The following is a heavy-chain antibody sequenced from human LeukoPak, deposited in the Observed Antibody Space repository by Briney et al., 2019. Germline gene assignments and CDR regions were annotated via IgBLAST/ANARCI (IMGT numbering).Heavy chain of an antibody. CDR3: ARAPSEIGGYYPEYFRH. Sequence: GGSLRLSCASSGFTFSSYWMHWVRQAPGKGLVWVSRIKSDGKTNYADSVKGRFTISRDNAKNTVSLQMNSLRAEDTGVYYCARAPSEIGGYYPEYFRHWGQGTLVTVSS. V-gene: IGHV3-74*01. CDR2: IKSDGKT. D-gene: IGHD3-22*01. CDR1: GFTFSSYW. J-gene: IGHJ1*01.